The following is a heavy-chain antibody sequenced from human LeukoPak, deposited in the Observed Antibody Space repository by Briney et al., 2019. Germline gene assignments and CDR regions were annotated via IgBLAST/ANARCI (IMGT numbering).Heavy chain of an antibody. CDR3: AREYSSSWYFDY. J-gene: IGHJ4*02. V-gene: IGHV3-21*01. Sequence: GGSLRLSCAASGFTFSSYSMNWVRQAPGKGLEWVSSISSSSSYIYYADSVKGRFTISRDNAKNSLYLQMNSLRAEDTAVYYCAREYSSSWYFDYWGQETLVTVSS. CDR1: GFTFSSYS. D-gene: IGHD6-13*01. CDR2: ISSSSSYI.